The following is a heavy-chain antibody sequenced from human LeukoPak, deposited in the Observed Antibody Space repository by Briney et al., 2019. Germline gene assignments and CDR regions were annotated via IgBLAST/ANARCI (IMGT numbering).Heavy chain of an antibody. V-gene: IGHV3-48*01. Sequence: GGSLRLSCAASGFTFSSYSMNWVRQAPGKGLEWVSYISSSSSTIYYADSVKGRFTISRDNAKNSLYLQMNSLRAEDTAVYYCARDQVGIVATLRRYYYYMDVWGKGTTVTISS. J-gene: IGHJ6*03. CDR1: GFTFSSYS. CDR3: ARDQVGIVATLRRYYYYMDV. CDR2: ISSSSSTI. D-gene: IGHD5-12*01.